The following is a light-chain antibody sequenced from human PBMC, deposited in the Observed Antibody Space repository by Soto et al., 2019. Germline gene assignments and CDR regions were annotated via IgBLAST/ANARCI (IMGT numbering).Light chain of an antibody. CDR2: DVS. V-gene: IGLV2-14*03. Sequence: QPALTQPASVSGSPGQSITISCTGTSSDVGGHNYVSWYQQHPGKAPKLMIYDVSNRPSGVSNRFSGSKSGNTASLTISGLQAEDEGDYYCSSYTSSSTLEVFGTGTKLTVL. CDR3: SSYTSSSTLEV. J-gene: IGLJ1*01. CDR1: SSDVGGHNY.